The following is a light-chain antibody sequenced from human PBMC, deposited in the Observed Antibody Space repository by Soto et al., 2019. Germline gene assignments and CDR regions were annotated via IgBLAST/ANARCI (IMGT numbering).Light chain of an antibody. Sequence: DIQMTQSPSSLSASVGDRVTITCRASHGVSNFLVWYQQKPGKVPKLLIYAASTLQSGVPTRFRGSGSGTDFTLTISSLQPEDVATYYCQNYNSAPRTFGPGIKVALK. CDR3: QNYNSAPRT. CDR2: AAS. J-gene: IGKJ1*01. CDR1: HGVSNF. V-gene: IGKV1-27*01.